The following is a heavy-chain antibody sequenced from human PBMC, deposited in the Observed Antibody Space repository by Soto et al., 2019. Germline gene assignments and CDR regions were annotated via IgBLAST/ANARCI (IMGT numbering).Heavy chain of an antibody. D-gene: IGHD3-16*01. V-gene: IGHV1-46*01. J-gene: IGHJ5*02. CDR2: INPTEGRT. CDR3: ARGREYTFGYNWFDP. CDR1: GYPFTSYH. Sequence: QVQLVQSGAEVRKPGASVKLSCQTSGYPFTSYHMHWVRQAPGQGLEWMGVINPTEGRTRYSQKFQDSVTMTRDTSTSTVYLELSSLRSEETAIYFCARGREYTFGYNWFDPWGQGALVTVSS.